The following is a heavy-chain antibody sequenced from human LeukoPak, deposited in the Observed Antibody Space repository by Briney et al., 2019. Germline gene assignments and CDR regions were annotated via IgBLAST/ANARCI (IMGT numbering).Heavy chain of an antibody. CDR1: GGSISSSSYY. D-gene: IGHD1-26*01. CDR3: ARPRSQWEERDAFDI. V-gene: IGHV4-39*01. Sequence: SETLSLTFTVSGGSISSSSYYWGWIRQPPGKGLEWIGSIYYSGSTYYNPSLKSRVTISVDTSKNQFSLKLSSVTAADTAVYYCARPRSQWEERDAFDIWGQGTMVTVSS. CDR2: IYYSGST. J-gene: IGHJ3*02.